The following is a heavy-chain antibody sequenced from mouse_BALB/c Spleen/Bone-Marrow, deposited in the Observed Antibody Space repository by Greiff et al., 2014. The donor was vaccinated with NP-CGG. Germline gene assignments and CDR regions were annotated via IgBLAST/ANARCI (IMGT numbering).Heavy chain of an antibody. V-gene: IGHV1S126*01. CDR3: ARDGIITATYYYAMDY. D-gene: IGHD1-2*01. J-gene: IGHJ4*01. CDR2: IDPSDSET. Sequence: VQLQQSGPQLVRPGASVKISCKASGYSFTSYWMHWVKQRPGQGLEWIGMIDPSDSETRLNQKFKDKATLTVDKSSSTAYMQLSSPTSEDSAVYYCARDGIITATYYYAMDYWGQGTSVTISS. CDR1: GYSFTSYW.